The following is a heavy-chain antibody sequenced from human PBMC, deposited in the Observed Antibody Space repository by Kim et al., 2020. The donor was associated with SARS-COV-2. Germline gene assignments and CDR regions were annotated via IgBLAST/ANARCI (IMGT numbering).Heavy chain of an antibody. D-gene: IGHD5-18*01. CDR1: GGSFSGYY. Sequence: SETLSLTCAVYGGSFSGYYWSWIRQPPGKGLEWIGEINHSGSTNYNPSLKSRVTISVDTSKNQFSLKLSSVTAWDTAVYYCARGGRAWYGSYGGYNWFDPWGQGTLVTVSS. V-gene: IGHV4-34*01. CDR2: INHSGST. CDR3: ARGGRAWYGSYGGYNWFDP. J-gene: IGHJ5*02.